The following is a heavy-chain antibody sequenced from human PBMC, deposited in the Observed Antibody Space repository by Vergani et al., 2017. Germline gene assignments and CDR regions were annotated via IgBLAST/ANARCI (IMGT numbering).Heavy chain of an antibody. D-gene: IGHD3-3*01. J-gene: IGHJ6*02. CDR3: ARGGGDYDFWSGYYTLSGVGMDV. V-gene: IGHV4-4*07. CDR1: GGSISSYY. CDR2: IYTSGST. Sequence: QVQLQESGPGLVKPSETLSLTCTVSGGSISSYYWSWIRQPAGKGLEWIGRIYTSGSTNYNPSLKSRVTMSVDTSKNQFSLKLSSVTAADTAVYYCARGGGDYDFWSGYYTLSGVGMDVWGQGTTVTVSS.